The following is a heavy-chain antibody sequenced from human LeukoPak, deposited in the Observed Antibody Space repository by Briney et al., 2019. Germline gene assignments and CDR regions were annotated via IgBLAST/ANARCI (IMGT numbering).Heavy chain of an antibody. V-gene: IGHV3-7*01. CDR3: ARAWGPLTLYYFDY. Sequence: PGGSLRLSCAASGFTFSSYWMSWARQAPGKGLEWVANIKQDGSEKYYVDSVKGRFTISRDNAKNSLYLQMNSLRAEDTAVYYCARAWGPLTLYYFDYWGQGTLVTVSS. CDR1: GFTFSSYW. J-gene: IGHJ4*02. D-gene: IGHD1-26*01. CDR2: IKQDGSEK.